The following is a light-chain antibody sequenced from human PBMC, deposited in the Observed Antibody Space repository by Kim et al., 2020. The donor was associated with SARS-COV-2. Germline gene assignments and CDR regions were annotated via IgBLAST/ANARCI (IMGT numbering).Light chain of an antibody. Sequence: SYELTQPPSVSVAPGKTARITCGGNNIGSKSVHWYQQKPGQAPVLVIYYDSDRPSRIPERFSGSNSGNTATLTISRVEAGDEADYYCQVWDSSSDHHVVFGGGTQLTVL. CDR3: QVWDSSSDHHVV. CDR2: YDS. J-gene: IGLJ2*01. CDR1: NIGSKS. V-gene: IGLV3-21*04.